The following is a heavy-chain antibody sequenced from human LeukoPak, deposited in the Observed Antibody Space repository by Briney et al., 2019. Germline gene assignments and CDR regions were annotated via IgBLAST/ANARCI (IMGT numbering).Heavy chain of an antibody. D-gene: IGHD6-19*01. CDR1: GFTFSSYA. J-gene: IGHJ4*02. V-gene: IGHV3-23*01. CDR3: ARNISSGWYVYY. Sequence: GGSLRLSCAVSGFTFSSYAMSWVRQAPGKGLEWVSGISGSGDSTSYADSVKGRFSVSRDNSKNTLYLQMNSLRAEDTALYYCARNISSGWYVYYWGPGTLVTVSS. CDR2: ISGSGDST.